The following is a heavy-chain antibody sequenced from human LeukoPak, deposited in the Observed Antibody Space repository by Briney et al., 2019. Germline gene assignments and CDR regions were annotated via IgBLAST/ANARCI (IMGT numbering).Heavy chain of an antibody. CDR2: IHYSGST. CDR3: ARGRSSRSSAFDY. J-gene: IGHJ4*02. Sequence: SQTLSLTCTVSGGSISSGGYYWSWIRQHPGKGLEWIGYIHYSGSTYYNPSLKSRVTISVDTSKNQFSLKLSSVTAADTAVYYCARGRSSRSSAFDYWGLGTLVTVSS. CDR1: GGSISSGGYY. V-gene: IGHV4-31*03. D-gene: IGHD6-6*01.